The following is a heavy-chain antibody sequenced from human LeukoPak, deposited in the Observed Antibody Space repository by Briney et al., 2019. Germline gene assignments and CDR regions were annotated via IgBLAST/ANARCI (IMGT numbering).Heavy chain of an antibody. Sequence: SETLSLTCTVSGGSISSYYWSWIRKPPGKGLEWIGNIYYSGSTNYNPSLKSRVTISVDTSKNQFSLKLSSVTAADTAVYYCARVLSYGSGSFSPYYYYMDVWGKGTTVTVSS. J-gene: IGHJ6*03. CDR1: GGSISSYY. V-gene: IGHV4-59*01. D-gene: IGHD3-10*01. CDR2: IYYSGST. CDR3: ARVLSYGSGSFSPYYYYMDV.